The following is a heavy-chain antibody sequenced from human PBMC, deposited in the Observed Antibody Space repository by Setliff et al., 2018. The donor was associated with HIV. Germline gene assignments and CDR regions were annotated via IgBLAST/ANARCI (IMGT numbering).Heavy chain of an antibody. CDR2: INHRGST. Sequence: SETLSLTCAVYGGSFSDNYWSWIRQSPGKGLEWIGEINHRGSTNYNPSLMSRVTISVDTSKSHFSLRLSSVTAADTAVYYCARHRGAFRLDYWGQGTLVTVSS. J-gene: IGHJ4*02. V-gene: IGHV4-34*01. D-gene: IGHD3-16*01. CDR1: GGSFSDNY. CDR3: ARHRGAFRLDY.